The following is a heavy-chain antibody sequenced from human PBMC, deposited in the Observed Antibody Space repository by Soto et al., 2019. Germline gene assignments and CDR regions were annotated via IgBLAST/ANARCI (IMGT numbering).Heavy chain of an antibody. CDR1: GYGFTTYG. J-gene: IGHJ4*02. CDR3: ARGRYGDY. D-gene: IGHD1-1*01. V-gene: IGHV1-18*01. CDR2: ISAHNGNT. Sequence: QVHLVQSGAEVKKPGASVKVSCKGSGYGFTTYGITWVRQAPGQGLEWMAWISAHNGNTNYAQKLQCRVTVTRDTSRRTAYMELRSQRSDGTAVYYCARGRYGDYWGQGALVTVSS.